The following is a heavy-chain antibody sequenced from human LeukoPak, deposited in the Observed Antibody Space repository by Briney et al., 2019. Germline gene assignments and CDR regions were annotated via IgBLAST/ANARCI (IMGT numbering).Heavy chain of an antibody. CDR3: ALGSEGFFFDY. V-gene: IGHV4-34*01. CDR2: INHSGST. Sequence: PSETLSLTCAVYGGSFSGYYWSWIRQPPGKGLEWIGEINHSGSTNYNPSLKSRVTISVDTSKNQFSLKLSSVTAEDTAVYYCALGSEGFFFDYWGQGTLVTVSS. D-gene: IGHD3-10*01. J-gene: IGHJ4*02. CDR1: GGSFSGYY.